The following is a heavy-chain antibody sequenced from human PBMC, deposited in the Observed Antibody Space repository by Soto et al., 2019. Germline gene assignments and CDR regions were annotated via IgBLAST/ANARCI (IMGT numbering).Heavy chain of an antibody. D-gene: IGHD6-19*01. Sequence: EVQLLESGGGLVQPGGSLRLSCAASGFTFGSHDMSWVRQAPGKVVEWVSSISVSDPGTYYADSVKGRFTLSRDISKNTLFLQMDSRLAEDTALYYCTKGTWLDIWGQGTMVTVSS. CDR3: TKGTWLDI. V-gene: IGHV3-23*01. J-gene: IGHJ3*02. CDR1: GFTFGSHD. CDR2: ISVSDPGT.